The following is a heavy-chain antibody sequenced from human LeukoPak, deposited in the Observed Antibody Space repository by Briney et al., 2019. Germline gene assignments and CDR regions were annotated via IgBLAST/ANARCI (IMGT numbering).Heavy chain of an antibody. CDR2: IDDSGNT. J-gene: IGHJ3*02. D-gene: IGHD3-10*01. CDR1: GGSISRYH. CDR3: ARSDYHNSGSHTVFDAFDI. Sequence: PSETLSLTCTVSGGSISRYHWSWIRRPPGKGLEWIGYIDDSGNTNYNPSLKSQVTISVDKSKNQFSLKLSFVTAADTAMYYCARSDYHNSGSHTVFDAFDIWGQGTRVTASS. V-gene: IGHV4-59*01.